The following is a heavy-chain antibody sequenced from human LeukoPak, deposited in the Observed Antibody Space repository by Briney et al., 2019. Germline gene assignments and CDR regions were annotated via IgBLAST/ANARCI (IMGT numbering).Heavy chain of an antibody. V-gene: IGHV4-59*08. CDR2: IYYNGST. J-gene: IGHJ4*02. D-gene: IGHD6-19*01. CDR3: ARRSRGIAVAALDY. Sequence: SETLSLTCTVSGGPIGSYDWTWIRQPPGKGLEWIGYIYYNGSTNYNPSLKSRVTISVDTSKNQFSLKLNSVTAADTAVYYCARRSRGIAVAALDYWGQGILVTVSS. CDR1: GGPIGSYD.